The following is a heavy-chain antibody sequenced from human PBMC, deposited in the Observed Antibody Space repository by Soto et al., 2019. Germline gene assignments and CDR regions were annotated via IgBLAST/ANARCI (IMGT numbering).Heavy chain of an antibody. CDR1: GYSFTSYW. Sequence: PGESMKIPCKGSGYSFTSYWSSWVLQMPGKGLEWMGRIDPSDSYTNYSPSFQGHVTISADKSISTAYLQWSSLKASDTAMYYCARSKTYYDILTGYYIEAFDIWGQGTMVTVSS. J-gene: IGHJ3*02. V-gene: IGHV5-10-1*01. D-gene: IGHD3-9*01. CDR2: IDPSDSYT. CDR3: ARSKTYYDILTGYYIEAFDI.